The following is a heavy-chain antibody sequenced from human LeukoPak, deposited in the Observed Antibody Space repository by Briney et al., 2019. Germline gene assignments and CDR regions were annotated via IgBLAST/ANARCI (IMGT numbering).Heavy chain of an antibody. V-gene: IGHV3-23*03. Sequence: GGSLRFSCAASGFTFSSYAMSWVRQAPGKGLDWVSVIDSDGNTYYADSVMGRFSISRDNSKNMVFLQMNSLRAEDTAVYYCARGLHDLWRGHMGYWGQGTLVTVSS. CDR1: GFTFSSYA. D-gene: IGHD3-3*01. CDR2: IDSDGNT. CDR3: ARGLHDLWRGHMGY. J-gene: IGHJ4*02.